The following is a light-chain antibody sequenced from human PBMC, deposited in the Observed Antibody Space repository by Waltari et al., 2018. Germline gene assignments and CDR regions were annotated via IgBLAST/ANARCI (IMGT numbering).Light chain of an antibody. CDR1: TNDIGGYDY. J-gene: IGLJ1*01. CDR3: SSXXXAXTSYV. V-gene: IGLV2-14*03. CDR2: DVT. Sequence: QSALTQPASVSGSPGQSITISCSGSTNDIGGYDYVSWYQHRPDSAPKLLMHDVTIRPSXFXVXXSGSXXGNXXXXXXXXXRPEDXADXYCSSXXXAXTSYVFGTGXKVT.